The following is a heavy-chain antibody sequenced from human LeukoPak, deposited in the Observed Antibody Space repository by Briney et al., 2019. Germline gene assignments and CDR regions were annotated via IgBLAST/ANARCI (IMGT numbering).Heavy chain of an antibody. Sequence: GGSLRLSCAASGFTFSSYGMHWVRQAPGKGLEWVAVIWYDGGNKYYADSVKGRFTISRDNSKNTLYLQMNSLRAEDTAVYYCARAYYYDSSGRPFDYWGQGTLVTVSS. J-gene: IGHJ4*02. V-gene: IGHV3-33*01. CDR1: GFTFSSYG. D-gene: IGHD3-22*01. CDR2: IWYDGGNK. CDR3: ARAYYYDSSGRPFDY.